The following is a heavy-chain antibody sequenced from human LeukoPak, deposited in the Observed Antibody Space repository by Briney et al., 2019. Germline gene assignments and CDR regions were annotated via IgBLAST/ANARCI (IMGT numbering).Heavy chain of an antibody. V-gene: IGHV3-21*01. J-gene: IGHJ6*04. CDR1: GFTFSSYS. Sequence: GGSLRLSCAASGFTFSSYSMNWVRQAPGKGLEWVSSISSSSSYIYYADSVKGRFTISRDNAKNSLYLQMNSLRAEDTAVYSCARRRYGSGSCYYYGMDVWGKGTTVTVSS. CDR2: ISSSSSYI. CDR3: ARRRYGSGSCYYYGMDV. D-gene: IGHD3-10*01.